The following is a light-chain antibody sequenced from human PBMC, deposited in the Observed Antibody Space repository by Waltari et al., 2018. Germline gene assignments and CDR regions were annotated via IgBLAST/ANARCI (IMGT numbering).Light chain of an antibody. CDR3: QQTYGTPWT. CDR2: AAS. V-gene: IGKV1-39*01. J-gene: IGKJ1*01. CDR1: QTVTNY. Sequence: DIQMTQSPSSLSASVGDRVTITCRASQTVTNYLNWYHQKPGEAPELLISAASSLQSGVPSRFSGSGSGTDFTLAISSRQPEDFATYYCQQTYGTPWTFGQGTKVEFK.